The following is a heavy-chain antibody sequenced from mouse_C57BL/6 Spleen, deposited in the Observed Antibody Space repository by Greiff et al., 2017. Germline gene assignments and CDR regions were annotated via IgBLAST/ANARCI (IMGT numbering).Heavy chain of an antibody. Sequence: QVQLQQSGPELVKPGASVKISCKASGYAFSSSWMNWVKQRPGKGLEWLGRIYPGDGDTNYNGKFKGKATLTADKSSSTAYMQRSSLTSEDSAVYVCARSHYYGSSCYFDVWGTGTTVTVSA. D-gene: IGHD1-1*01. CDR1: GYAFSSSW. CDR2: IYPGDGDT. CDR3: ARSHYYGSSCYFDV. V-gene: IGHV1-82*01. J-gene: IGHJ1*03.